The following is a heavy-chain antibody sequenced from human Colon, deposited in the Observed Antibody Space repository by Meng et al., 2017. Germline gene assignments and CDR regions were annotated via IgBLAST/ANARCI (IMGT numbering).Heavy chain of an antibody. CDR2: MHYSGLA. J-gene: IGHJ5*02. CDR3: ARYRYDSSSYSNFFDP. Sequence: APGLEKPSRTLSLTCTISGASISSAAFNWGWIRQHPGKVLEWIGYMHYSGLANYNPSLNSRIAISVDTSKNHFSLKLSSVTAADTAVYYCARYRYDSSSYSNFFDPWGQGTLVTVSS. D-gene: IGHD3-22*01. V-gene: IGHV4-31*03. CDR1: GASISSAAFN.